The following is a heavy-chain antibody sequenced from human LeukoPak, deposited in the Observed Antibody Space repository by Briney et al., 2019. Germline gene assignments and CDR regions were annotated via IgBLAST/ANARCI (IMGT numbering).Heavy chain of an antibody. Sequence: GSSVKVSCKASGGTFSSYAISWVRQAPGQGLEWMGGIIPIFGTANYAQKFQGRVTITADKSTSTAYMELGSLRSEDTAVYYCARLGSGSFNYYYYGMDVWGKGTTVTVSS. CDR3: ARLGSGSFNYYYYGMDV. D-gene: IGHD3-10*01. CDR2: IIPIFGTA. CDR1: GGTFSSYA. J-gene: IGHJ6*04. V-gene: IGHV1-69*06.